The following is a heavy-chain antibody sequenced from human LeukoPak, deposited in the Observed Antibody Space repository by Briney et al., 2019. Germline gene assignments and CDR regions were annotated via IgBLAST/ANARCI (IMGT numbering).Heavy chain of an antibody. J-gene: IGHJ4*02. CDR2: IYTSGST. CDR1: GGSISSYY. D-gene: IGHD3-3*01. CDR3: ARDRSYYDFWSGSWYYSDY. V-gene: IGHV4-4*07. Sequence: SETLSLTCTVSGGSISSYYWSWIRQPAGKGLEWIGRIYTSGSTNYNPSLKSRVTISVDTSKNQFSLKLSSVTAADTAVYYCARDRSYYDFWSGSWYYSDYWGQGTLVTVSS.